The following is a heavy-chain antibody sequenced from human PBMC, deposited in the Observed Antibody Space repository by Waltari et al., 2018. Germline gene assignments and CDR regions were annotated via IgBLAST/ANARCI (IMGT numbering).Heavy chain of an antibody. J-gene: IGHJ6*02. CDR2: IYYSGST. CDR3: ASLGTTTVTRKNYYYYGMDV. CDR1: GGSISSYY. D-gene: IGHD4-4*01. Sequence: QVQLQESGPGLVKPSETLSLTCTVSGGSISSYYWSWIRQPPGKGLEWIGYIYYSGSTNYNPSLKSRVTISVDTSKNQFSLKLSSVTAADTAVYYCASLGTTTVTRKNYYYYGMDVWGQGTTVTVSS. V-gene: IGHV4-59*01.